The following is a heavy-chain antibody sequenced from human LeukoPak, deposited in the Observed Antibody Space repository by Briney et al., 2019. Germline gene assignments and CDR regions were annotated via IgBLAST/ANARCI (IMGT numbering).Heavy chain of an antibody. Sequence: GGSLRLSCAASGFIFSSYAMHWVRQAPGKGLEWVAVISYDGSNKYYADSVKGRFTISRDNSKNTLYLQMNSLRAEATAVYYCAREELGETGTTIYYYYGMDVWGQGTTVTVS. J-gene: IGHJ6*02. CDR1: GFIFSSYA. D-gene: IGHD1-7*01. CDR2: ISYDGSNK. CDR3: AREELGETGTTIYYYYGMDV. V-gene: IGHV3-30*04.